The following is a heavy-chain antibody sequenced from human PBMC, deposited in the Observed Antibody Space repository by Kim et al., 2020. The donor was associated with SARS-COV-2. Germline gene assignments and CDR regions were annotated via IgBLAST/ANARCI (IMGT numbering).Heavy chain of an antibody. Sequence: PTYATDFTGRFVFSLDTSVSTTYLLISSLKAEDTAVYYCARINANWYFDLWGRGTLVTVSS. J-gene: IGHJ2*01. CDR3: ARINANWYFDL. V-gene: IGHV7-4-1*02. CDR2: P.